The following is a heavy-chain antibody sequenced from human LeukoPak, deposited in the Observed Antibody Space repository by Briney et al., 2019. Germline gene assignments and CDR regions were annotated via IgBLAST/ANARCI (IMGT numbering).Heavy chain of an antibody. CDR2: ICYSGST. Sequence: SETLSLTCTVSGGSISSYYWSWIRQPPGKGLEWIGYICYSGSTNYNPSLKSRVTISVDTSKNQFSLKLSSVTAADTAVYYCASGGSGSSGFVYYYGMDVWGQGTTVTVSS. CDR3: ASGGSGSSGFVYYYGMDV. J-gene: IGHJ6*02. D-gene: IGHD3-10*01. V-gene: IGHV4-59*01. CDR1: GGSISSYY.